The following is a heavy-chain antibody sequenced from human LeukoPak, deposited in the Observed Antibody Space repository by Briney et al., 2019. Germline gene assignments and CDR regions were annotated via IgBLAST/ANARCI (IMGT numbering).Heavy chain of an antibody. CDR1: GGTFSSYA. J-gene: IGHJ6*03. Sequence: ASVKVSCKASGGTFSSYAISWVRQAPGQGLEWMGRIIPILGIANYAQKFQGRVTITADKSTSTAYMELSSLRSEDTAVYYCARELRVPGLYYYYYMDVWGKGTTVTVSS. CDR3: ARELRVPGLYYYYYMDV. D-gene: IGHD3-16*01. V-gene: IGHV1-69*04. CDR2: IIPILGIA.